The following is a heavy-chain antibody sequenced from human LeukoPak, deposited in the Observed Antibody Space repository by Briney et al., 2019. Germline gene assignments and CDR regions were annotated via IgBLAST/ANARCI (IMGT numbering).Heavy chain of an antibody. J-gene: IGHJ4*02. CDR2: ISSSTSYI. V-gene: IGHV3-21*01. CDR3: ERDYYDSRRKFDY. CDR1: GFTLSSYS. Sequence: GGSLRLSCAASGFTLSSYSMNWVRQAPGKGLEWVSSISSSTSYIFYADSVKGRFTISRDNAKNSLYLQMNSLRAEDTAVYYCERDYYDSRRKFDYWGQGTLVTVSS. D-gene: IGHD3-22*01.